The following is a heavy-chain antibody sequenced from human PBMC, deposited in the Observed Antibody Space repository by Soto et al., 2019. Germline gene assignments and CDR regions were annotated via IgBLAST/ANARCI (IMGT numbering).Heavy chain of an antibody. Sequence: SETLSLTCGVYGGSFSGYYWGWIRQSPEKGLEWIGEINHSGTTIYNPSLESRVTISIDTSKSQFSLNLRYVTAADTAVYYCARGVVTWGQGTLVTVSS. J-gene: IGHJ5*02. CDR3: ARGVVT. CDR2: INHSGTT. D-gene: IGHD3-16*02. V-gene: IGHV4-34*01. CDR1: GGSFSGYY.